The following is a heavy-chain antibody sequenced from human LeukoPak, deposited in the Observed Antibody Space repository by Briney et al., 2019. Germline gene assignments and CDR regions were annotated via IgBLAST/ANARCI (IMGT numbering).Heavy chain of an antibody. CDR2: IYYSGST. V-gene: IGHV4-39*01. J-gene: IGHJ4*02. Sequence: PSETPSLTCTVSGGSISSSSYYWGWIRQPPGKGLEWIGSIYYSGSTYYNPSLKSRVTISVDTSKNQFSLKLSSVTAADTAVYYCARHDGLFDYWGQGTLVTVSS. CDR3: ARHDGLFDY. CDR1: GGSISSSSYY.